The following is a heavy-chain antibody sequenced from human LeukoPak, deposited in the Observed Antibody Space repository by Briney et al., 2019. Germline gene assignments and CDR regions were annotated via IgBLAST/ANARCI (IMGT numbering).Heavy chain of an antibody. Sequence: SQTLSLTCAISGDSVSSNSAAWNWIRQSPSRGLEWLGRTYYRSKWYYDYAVSVESRITINPDTSKNQFSLKLSSVTAADTAVYYCARGHFVWIAARRGDAFDIWGQGTMVTVSS. D-gene: IGHD6-6*01. V-gene: IGHV6-1*01. CDR3: ARGHFVWIAARRGDAFDI. CDR1: GDSVSSNSAA. CDR2: TYYRSKWYY. J-gene: IGHJ3*02.